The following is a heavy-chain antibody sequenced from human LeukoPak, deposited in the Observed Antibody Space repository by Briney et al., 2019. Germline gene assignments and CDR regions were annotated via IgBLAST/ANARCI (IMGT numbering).Heavy chain of an antibody. D-gene: IGHD3/OR15-3a*01. CDR3: ARDRTGTYREVAY. CDR2: IKPDGSEI. CDR1: GFTFSDYY. Sequence: PGGSLRLSCAASGFTFSDYYMSWVRQAPGKGLEWVANIKPDGSEIYYVDSVKGRFTISRDNAKNSLYLQMNSLTAGDTAVYYCARDRTGTYREVAYWGQGTLVTVSS. V-gene: IGHV3-7*01. J-gene: IGHJ4*02.